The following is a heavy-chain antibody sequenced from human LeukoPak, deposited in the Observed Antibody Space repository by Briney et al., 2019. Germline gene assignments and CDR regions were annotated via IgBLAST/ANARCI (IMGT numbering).Heavy chain of an antibody. J-gene: IGHJ4*02. D-gene: IGHD7-27*01. CDR1: GGSFSGYY. Sequence: SETLSLTCAVYGGSFSGYYWSWVRQPPGKGLEWVGEINHSGSTNYNPSLKSRVTISVDTSKNQFSLKLSSVTAADTAVYYCASRKLGNDYWGQGTLVTVSS. V-gene: IGHV4-34*01. CDR2: INHSGST. CDR3: ASRKLGNDY.